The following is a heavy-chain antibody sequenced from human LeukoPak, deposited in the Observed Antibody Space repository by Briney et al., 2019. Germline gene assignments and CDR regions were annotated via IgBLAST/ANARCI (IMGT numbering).Heavy chain of an antibody. Sequence: GGSLRLSCVTSGFSLRSYWMHWVRQAPGTGPVWVSYIDNDGTHTTYADSVRGRFTVSRDNAKNTLYLQMTGLRAEDTAVYYCTRGGFNHNMDVWGKGTTVTVSS. J-gene: IGHJ6*03. CDR3: TRGGFNHNMDV. CDR1: GFSLRSYW. CDR2: IDNDGTHT. V-gene: IGHV3-74*01.